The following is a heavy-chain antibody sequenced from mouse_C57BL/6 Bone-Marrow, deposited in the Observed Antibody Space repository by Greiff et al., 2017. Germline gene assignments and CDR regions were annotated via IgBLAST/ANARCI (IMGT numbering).Heavy chain of an antibody. Sequence: EVKLLESGGGLVKPGGSLKLSCAASGFTFSSYAMSWVRQTPEKRLEWVATISDGGSYTYYPDNVKGRFTISRDNAKNNLYLQMSHLKSEDTAMYYCARGGGNYYDFYFDYWGQGTTLTVSS. J-gene: IGHJ2*01. CDR2: ISDGGSYT. V-gene: IGHV5-4*03. CDR3: ARGGGNYYDFYFDY. D-gene: IGHD2-4*01. CDR1: GFTFSSYA.